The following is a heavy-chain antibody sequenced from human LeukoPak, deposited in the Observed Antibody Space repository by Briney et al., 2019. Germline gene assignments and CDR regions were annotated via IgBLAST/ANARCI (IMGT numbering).Heavy chain of an antibody. D-gene: IGHD2-2*01. CDR2: TYYSGST. J-gene: IGHJ4*02. CDR3: ARDHCSSTNCQPFDY. V-gene: IGHV4-30-4*01. CDR1: GGSISSTNYY. Sequence: SQTLSLTCTVSGGSISSTNYYWSWIRQPPGKGLEWIGYTYYSGSTYYNPSLKSRVTISLDTSKNQFSLKLSSVTAADTAVYYCARDHCSSTNCQPFDYWGQGTLVTVSS.